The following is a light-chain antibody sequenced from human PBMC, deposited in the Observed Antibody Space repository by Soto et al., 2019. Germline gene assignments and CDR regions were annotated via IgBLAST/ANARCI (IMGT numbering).Light chain of an antibody. J-gene: IGLJ1*01. CDR3: SSYAGSLYV. CDR1: SSDVGGYNY. CDR2: EVS. Sequence: QSALTQPPSASGSPGQSVTISCTGTSSDVGGYNYVSWYQQHPGKAPKLMIYEVSKRPSGVPDRFSGSKSGNTASLTVSGLQAEDEADYYCSSYAGSLYVFGPGTQLTVL. V-gene: IGLV2-8*01.